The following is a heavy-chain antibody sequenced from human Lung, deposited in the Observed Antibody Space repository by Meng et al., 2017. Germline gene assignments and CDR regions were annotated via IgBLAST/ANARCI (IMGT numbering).Heavy chain of an antibody. J-gene: IGHJ4*02. D-gene: IGHD5-24*01. CDR3: ARGMTPMAHDFDY. CDR2: INPSGRT. V-gene: IGHV4-34*01. CDR1: GASFSAYS. Sequence: VLLSQCVHGLFDPEQPLSLTCDASGASFSAYSWRCIRQLPGKWLEWIGEINPSGRTNYTPSLETPANISLATPQPTLSLKPRSVTAVDSDVYYCARGMTPMAHDFDYWGQGTLVTVSS.